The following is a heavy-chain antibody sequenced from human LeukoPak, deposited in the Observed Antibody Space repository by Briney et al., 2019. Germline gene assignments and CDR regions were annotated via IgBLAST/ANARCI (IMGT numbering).Heavy chain of an antibody. CDR1: GYSFTSYW. J-gene: IGHJ4*02. CDR3: ARRLYCSGGSCSFFDY. CDR2: IYPGDSDT. Sequence: GESLKISCKGSGYSFTSYWIGWVRQMPGKGLEWMGIIYPGDSDTRYSPSFQGQVTISADKSISTAYLQWSSLKASDTAMYYCARRLYCSGGSCSFFDYWDQGTLVTVSS. V-gene: IGHV5-51*01. D-gene: IGHD2-15*01.